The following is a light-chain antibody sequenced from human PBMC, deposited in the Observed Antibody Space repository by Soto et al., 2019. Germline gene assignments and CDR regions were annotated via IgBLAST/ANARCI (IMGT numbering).Light chain of an antibody. Sequence: QSVLTQPPSVSAAPGQKVTISCSGSSSNIGNNYVSWYQQLPGTAPKLIIYDNNKRPSGIPDRFSGSKSGTSATLGITGLQTGDEADYYCGTLDSSLSSVVFGGGNKLTVL. CDR3: GTLDSSLSSVV. CDR1: SSNIGNNY. V-gene: IGLV1-51*01. J-gene: IGLJ2*01. CDR2: DNN.